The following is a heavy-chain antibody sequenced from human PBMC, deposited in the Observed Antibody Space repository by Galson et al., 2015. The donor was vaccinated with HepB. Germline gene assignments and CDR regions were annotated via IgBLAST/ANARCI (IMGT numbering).Heavy chain of an antibody. CDR2: ISYDGSNK. V-gene: IGHV3-30*18. CDR3: AKRQLEWLLYDIRYYYYYGMDV. J-gene: IGHJ6*02. Sequence: SLRLSCAASGFTFSSYGMHWVRQAPGKGLEWVAVISYDGSNKYYADSVKGRFTISRDNSKNTLYLQMNSLRAEDTAVYYCAKRQLEWLLYDIRYYYYYGMDVWGQGTTVTVSS. CDR1: GFTFSSYG. D-gene: IGHD3-3*01.